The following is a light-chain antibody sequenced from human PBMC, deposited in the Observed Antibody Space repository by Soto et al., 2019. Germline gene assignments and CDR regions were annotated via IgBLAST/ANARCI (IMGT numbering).Light chain of an antibody. V-gene: IGKV1-5*03. J-gene: IGKJ4*01. Sequence: DIQMTQSPSTLSASVGDRVTITCRASQTLSRWLAWYQQKPGKAPKLLISKASTLESGVPSRFSGDGSGAEFTLTISGLQPDDFATYYCQQYNTYLFAGGTKVDIK. CDR1: QTLSRW. CDR2: KAS. CDR3: QQYNTYL.